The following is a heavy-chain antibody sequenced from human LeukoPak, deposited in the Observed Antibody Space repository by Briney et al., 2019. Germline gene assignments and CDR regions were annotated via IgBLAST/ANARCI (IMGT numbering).Heavy chain of an antibody. Sequence: PSETLSLTCTVSGGSISSGSYYWSWIRQPAGKGLEWIGRIYTSGSTNYNPSLKSRVTMSVDTSKNQFSLKLSSVTAADTAVYYCARVMYSSGWCRVWFDPWGQGTLVTVSS. CDR1: GGSISSGSYY. V-gene: IGHV4-61*02. D-gene: IGHD6-19*01. J-gene: IGHJ5*02. CDR3: ARVMYSSGWCRVWFDP. CDR2: IYTSGST.